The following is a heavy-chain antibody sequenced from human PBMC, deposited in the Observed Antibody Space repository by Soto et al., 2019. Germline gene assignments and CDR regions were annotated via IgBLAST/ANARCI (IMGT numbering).Heavy chain of an antibody. Sequence: SVKVSCKASGGTLSSFINYPINWVRQAPGQGLEWMGGIVPNVGTVNYTQKFQGRVTITADKSTGTAYMELSSLRSEDTALYYCARRDTSGFLRYFDNWGQGTLVTVS. CDR3: ARRDTSGFLRYFDN. CDR1: GGTLSSFINYP. CDR2: IVPNVGTV. J-gene: IGHJ4*02. D-gene: IGHD3-3*01. V-gene: IGHV1-69*06.